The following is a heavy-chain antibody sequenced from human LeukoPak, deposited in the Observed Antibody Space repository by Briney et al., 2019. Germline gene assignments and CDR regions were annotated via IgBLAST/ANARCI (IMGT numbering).Heavy chain of an antibody. J-gene: IGHJ4*02. V-gene: IGHV4-59*01. D-gene: IGHD3-10*01. Sequence: SETLSLACTVSGGSISSYYWCWIRQPPAKGLEWIGYIYYSGSTNYNPSLKSRVTISVDTSKNQFSLKLSSVTAADTAVYYCARGDYYGSGLDYWGQGTLVTVSS. CDR1: GGSISSYY. CDR3: ARGDYYGSGLDY. CDR2: IYYSGST.